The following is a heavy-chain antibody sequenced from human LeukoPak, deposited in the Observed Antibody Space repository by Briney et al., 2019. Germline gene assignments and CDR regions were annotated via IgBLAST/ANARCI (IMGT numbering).Heavy chain of an antibody. Sequence: PGGSLRLSCAASGFTFSSYGMHWVRQAPGKGLEWVAFIRYDGSNKYYADSVKGRFTISRDNSKNTLYLQMNSLRAEDTAVYYCAKDRLHCSSTSCYYWFDPWGQGTLVTVSS. CDR1: GFTFSSYG. CDR2: IRYDGSNK. J-gene: IGHJ5*02. CDR3: AKDRLHCSSTSCYYWFDP. D-gene: IGHD2-2*01. V-gene: IGHV3-30*02.